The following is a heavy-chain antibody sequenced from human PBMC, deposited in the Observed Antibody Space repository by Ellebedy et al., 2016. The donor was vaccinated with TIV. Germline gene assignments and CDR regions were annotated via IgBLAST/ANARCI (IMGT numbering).Heavy chain of an antibody. V-gene: IGHV1-69*13. CDR1: GGTFSSYA. Sequence: AASVKVSCKASGGTFSSYAISWVRQAPGQGLEWMGGIIPIFGTANYAQKFQGRVTITADESTNTAYMELSSLRSEDTAVYYCASQYSGYDFADYYYYGMDVWGQGTTVTVSS. CDR2: IIPIFGTA. D-gene: IGHD5-12*01. CDR3: ASQYSGYDFADYYYYGMDV. J-gene: IGHJ6*02.